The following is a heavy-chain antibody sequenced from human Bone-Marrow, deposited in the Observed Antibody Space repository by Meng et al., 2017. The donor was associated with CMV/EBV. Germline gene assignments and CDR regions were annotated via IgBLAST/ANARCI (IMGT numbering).Heavy chain of an antibody. CDR2: IKSKTDGGTT. J-gene: IGHJ6*02. V-gene: IGHV3-15*01. Sequence: GGSRRCSCAASGFTFRNAWMSGVRQAPGKGLEWVGRIKSKTDGGTTDYAAPVKGRFTISRDDSKNTLYLQMNSPKTEDTAVYYCTTDLGSNCSSTSCHKNYYYGMDVWGQGTTVTVSS. D-gene: IGHD2-2*02. CDR3: TTDLGSNCSSTSCHKNYYYGMDV. CDR1: GFTFRNAW.